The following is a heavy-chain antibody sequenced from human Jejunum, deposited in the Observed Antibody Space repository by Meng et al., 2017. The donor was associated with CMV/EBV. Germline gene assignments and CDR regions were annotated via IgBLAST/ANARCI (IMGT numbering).Heavy chain of an antibody. D-gene: IGHD3-22*01. CDR2: ISYSGST. J-gene: IGHJ5*02. CDR3: ASYYYDASGHNWFDA. V-gene: IGHV4-30-4*08. CDR1: GSLSSGDYY. Sequence: GSLSSGDYYWSWIRQAPGKGLEWLGYISYSGSTYYNPSLKTRITISIDTSKAQFSLKMSSVTAADTAVYYCASYYYDASGHNWFDAWGRGILVTVSS.